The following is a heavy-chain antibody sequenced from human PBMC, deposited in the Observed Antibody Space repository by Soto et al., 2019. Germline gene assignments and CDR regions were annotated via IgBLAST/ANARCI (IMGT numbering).Heavy chain of an antibody. V-gene: IGHV2-5*02. CDR3: ARVMTTVTKE. CDR1: GFSLSSSGVG. D-gene: IGHD4-17*01. Sequence: QITLKESGPTLVKPTQTLTLTCTFSGFSLSSSGVGVGWIRQPPGKALEWLALIYWDDDKRYNPSLKSRLTITKDPSKNQGVLTMTNMDPVDTATYYCARVMTTVTKEWGQGTLVTVSS. J-gene: IGHJ4*02. CDR2: IYWDDDK.